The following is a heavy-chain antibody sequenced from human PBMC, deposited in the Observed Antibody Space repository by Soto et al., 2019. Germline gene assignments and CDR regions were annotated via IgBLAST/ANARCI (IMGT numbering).Heavy chain of an antibody. V-gene: IGHV5-51*03. Sequence: EVQLVQSGAEVKKPGESLKISCKGSGYSFTNYWIGWVRQMPGKGLEWMGIIYPGDSDTRYSPSFQGQVTISADKSISTAYLQWSSLKASDTAMDYCARAMVRGKNYYGVDVWGQGTTVTVSS. CDR2: IYPGDSDT. J-gene: IGHJ6*02. D-gene: IGHD3-10*01. CDR1: GYSFTNYW. CDR3: ARAMVRGKNYYGVDV.